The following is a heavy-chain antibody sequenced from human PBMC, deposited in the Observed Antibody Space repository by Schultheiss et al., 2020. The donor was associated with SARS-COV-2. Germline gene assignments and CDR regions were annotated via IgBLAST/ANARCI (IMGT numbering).Heavy chain of an antibody. D-gene: IGHD1-7*01. CDR1: GDSISSSSFY. J-gene: IGHJ6*03. V-gene: IGHV4-39*01. Sequence: GSLRLSCSVSGDSISSSSFYWGWIRQSPGKGLEWIGSIYSNGNTYYNPALQSRVTVSVDTSANQFSLRLYSVTAADAAVYFCARLNWNFPYYYYLDVWGKGTTVTVSS. CDR3: ARLNWNFPYYYYLDV. CDR2: IYSNGNT.